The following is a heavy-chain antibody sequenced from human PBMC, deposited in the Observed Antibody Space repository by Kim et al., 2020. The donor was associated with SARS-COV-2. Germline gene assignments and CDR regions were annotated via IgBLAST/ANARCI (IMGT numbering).Heavy chain of an antibody. CDR1: GFSLSTSGMC. CDR2: IDWDDDK. CDR3: ARTLSTYVGSSWPYYYGMDV. V-gene: IGHV2-70*01. J-gene: IGHJ6*02. D-gene: IGHD6-13*01. Sequence: SGPTLVNPTQTLTLTCTFSGFSLSTSGMCVSWIRQPPGKALEWLALIDWDDDKYYSTSLKTRLTISKDTSKNQVVLTMTNMDPVDTATYYCARTLSTYVGSSWPYYYGMDVWGQGTTVTVSS.